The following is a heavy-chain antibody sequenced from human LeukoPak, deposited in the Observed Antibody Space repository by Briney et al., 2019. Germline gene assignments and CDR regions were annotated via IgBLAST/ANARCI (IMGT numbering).Heavy chain of an antibody. V-gene: IGHV1-2*02. D-gene: IGHD3-22*01. Sequence: GASVKVSCKASGYTFTGYYMHWVRQAPGQGLEWMEWINPNSGGTNYAQKFQGRVTMTRDTSISTAYMELSRLRSDDTAVYYCARGDHSSGYSLDYWGQGTLVTVSS. J-gene: IGHJ4*02. CDR3: ARGDHSSGYSLDY. CDR1: GYTFTGYY. CDR2: INPNSGGT.